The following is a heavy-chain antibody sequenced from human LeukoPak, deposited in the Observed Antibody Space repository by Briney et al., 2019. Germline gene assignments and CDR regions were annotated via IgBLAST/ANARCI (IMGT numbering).Heavy chain of an antibody. V-gene: IGHV4-59*11. J-gene: IGHJ4*02. D-gene: IGHD3-10*01. CDR2: MYYNGSM. Sequence: SQTLSLTCTVSGGSISSHYWSWIRQPPGKGLEWIGYMYYNGSMNYNPSLKSRVTISADTSKNQFSLKLSSVTAADTAVYYCASRYGSGSYGFDYWGQGTLVTVSS. CDR3: ASRYGSGSYGFDY. CDR1: GGSISSHY.